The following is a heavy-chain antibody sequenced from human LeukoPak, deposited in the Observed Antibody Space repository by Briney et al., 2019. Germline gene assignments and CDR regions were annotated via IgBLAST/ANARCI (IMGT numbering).Heavy chain of an antibody. J-gene: IGHJ4*02. Sequence: SETLSLTCTVSGGSFSTHYWTWIRQPPGKGLEWKGYIYYSGNTDYNASLKSRVTMSLDTSKNQFTLNLNSVTAADTAVYYCARAVITFGGGVAKGFDCWGQGTLVTVSS. D-gene: IGHD3-16*01. CDR1: GGSFSTHY. CDR3: ARAVITFGGGVAKGFDC. CDR2: IYYSGNT. V-gene: IGHV4-59*11.